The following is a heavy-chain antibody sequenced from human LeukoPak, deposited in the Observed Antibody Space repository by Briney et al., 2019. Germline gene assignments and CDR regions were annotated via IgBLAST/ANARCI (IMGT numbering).Heavy chain of an antibody. CDR2: IYPGDSDT. CDR3: ARHGIPIAVTTYSKY. D-gene: IGHD1-7*01. J-gene: IGHJ4*02. V-gene: IGHV5-51*01. CDR1: GYSFTSYW. Sequence: GESLKISCKASGYSFTSYWIGWGGQMPGKGLEWMGIIYPGDSDTRYSPSFQGQVTISADKSISTAYLQWSSLKASDTAMYYCARHGIPIAVTTYSKYWGQGTLVTVSS.